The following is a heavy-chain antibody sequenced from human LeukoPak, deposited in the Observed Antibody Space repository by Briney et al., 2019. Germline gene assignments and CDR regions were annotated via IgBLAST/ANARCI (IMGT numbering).Heavy chain of an antibody. D-gene: IGHD1-1*01. CDR3: ARGQLYFDY. Sequence: PGGSLRLSCGASGFTFSSYAMSWVRQAPGKGLEWVSAISGSGGSTYYADSVKGRFTISRDNPKNSLYLQMNSLRAEDTAVYYCARGQLYFDYWGQGTLLTVSS. CDR2: ISGSGGST. CDR1: GFTFSSYA. V-gene: IGHV3-23*01. J-gene: IGHJ4*02.